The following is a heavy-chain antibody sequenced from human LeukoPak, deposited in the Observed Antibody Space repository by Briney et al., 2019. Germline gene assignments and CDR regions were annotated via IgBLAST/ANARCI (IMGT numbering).Heavy chain of an antibody. J-gene: IGHJ1*01. Sequence: ASVKVSCKASGYTFNGYYMHWVRQAPGQGLEWMGWINPSSGDTNYAQKFQGRVTMTRDTSISTAYMELTSLRSDDTAVYYCVKVDYYGSGTIIVLWGQGTLVTVSS. CDR1: GYTFNGYY. CDR2: INPSSGDT. CDR3: VKVDYYGSGTIIVL. V-gene: IGHV1-2*02. D-gene: IGHD3-10*01.